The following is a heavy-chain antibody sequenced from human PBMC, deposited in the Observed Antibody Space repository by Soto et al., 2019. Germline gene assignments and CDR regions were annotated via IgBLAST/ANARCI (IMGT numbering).Heavy chain of an antibody. Sequence: TSETLSLTCTVSGGSISSGDYYWSWIRQPPGKGLEWIGYIYYSGSTYYNPSLKSRVTISVDTSKNQFSLKLSSVTAADTAVYYCASSNIAAAGFYYYGMDVRGRGTTVTVSS. CDR1: GGSISSGDYY. CDR3: ASSNIAAAGFYYYGMDV. CDR2: IYYSGST. D-gene: IGHD6-13*01. J-gene: IGHJ6*02. V-gene: IGHV4-30-4*02.